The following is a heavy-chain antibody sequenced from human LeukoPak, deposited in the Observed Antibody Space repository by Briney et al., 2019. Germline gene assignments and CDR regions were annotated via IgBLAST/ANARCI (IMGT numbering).Heavy chain of an antibody. Sequence: GGSLRLSCAASEFTLSSYWMHWVRQAPGKGLVWVSRINSDGSRTSYADSVKGRFTISRDNAKNTLYLQMNSLRAEDTAVYYCARESTSCPDYWGQGTLVTVSS. CDR3: ARESTSCPDY. J-gene: IGHJ4*02. D-gene: IGHD2-2*01. V-gene: IGHV3-74*01. CDR1: EFTLSSYW. CDR2: INSDGSRT.